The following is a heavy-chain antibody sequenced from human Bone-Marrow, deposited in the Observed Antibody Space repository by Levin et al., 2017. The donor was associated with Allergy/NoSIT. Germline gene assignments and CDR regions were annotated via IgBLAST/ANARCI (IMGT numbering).Heavy chain of an antibody. D-gene: IGHD3-10*01. CDR3: ASYGSGSYYTTWYDS. CDR1: GGTFSSYT. Sequence: KISCKASGGTFSSYTISWVRQAPGQGLEWMGRIIPILGIANYAQKFQGRVTITADKSTSTAYMELSSLRSEDTAVYYCASYGSGSYYTTWYDSWGQGTLVTVSS. CDR2: IIPILGIA. V-gene: IGHV1-69*02. J-gene: IGHJ4*02.